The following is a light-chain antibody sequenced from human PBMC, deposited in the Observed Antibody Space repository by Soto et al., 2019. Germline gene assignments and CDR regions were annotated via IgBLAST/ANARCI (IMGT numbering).Light chain of an antibody. CDR3: QQYNNWLIT. J-gene: IGKJ5*01. Sequence: EIVMTQSPATLSVSPGERATLSCRASQSVSGNLAWYQQKPGQAPRLLIYGASTRATGIPARFSGSGSVTEFTLTISSLQSEDFAVYYCQQYNNWLITFGQGTRLEIK. V-gene: IGKV3-15*01. CDR2: GAS. CDR1: QSVSGN.